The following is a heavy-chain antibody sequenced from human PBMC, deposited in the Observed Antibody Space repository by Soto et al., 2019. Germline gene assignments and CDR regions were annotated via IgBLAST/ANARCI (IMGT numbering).Heavy chain of an antibody. Sequence: GGSLRLSCAASGFTFSSYSMNWVRQAPGKGLEWVSSISSSSSYIYYADSVKGRFTISRDNAKNSLYLQMNSLRAEDTAVYYCARATDPYYDSPDGYYYGMDVWGQGTTVTVSS. D-gene: IGHD3-22*01. CDR3: ARATDPYYDSPDGYYYGMDV. CDR2: ISSSSSYI. J-gene: IGHJ6*02. CDR1: GFTFSSYS. V-gene: IGHV3-21*01.